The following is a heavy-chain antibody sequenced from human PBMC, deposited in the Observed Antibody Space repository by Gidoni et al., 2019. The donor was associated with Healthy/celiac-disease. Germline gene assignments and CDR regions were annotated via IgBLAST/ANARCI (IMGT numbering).Heavy chain of an antibody. Sequence: QVQLVESGGCVVQPGRSLRLSCSASGFTFSSYAMHWVRQAPGKGLEWVAVISHDGSNKYYADAVKGRFTISRDNSKNTLYLQMNSLRAEDTAVYYCARAQGGGWFDPWGQGTLVTVSS. CDR2: ISHDGSNK. CDR1: GFTFSSYA. D-gene: IGHD3-10*01. J-gene: IGHJ5*02. CDR3: ARAQGGGWFDP. V-gene: IGHV3-30-3*01.